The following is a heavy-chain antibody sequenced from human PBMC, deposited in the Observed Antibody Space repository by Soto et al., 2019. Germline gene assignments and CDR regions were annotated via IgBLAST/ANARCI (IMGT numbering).Heavy chain of an antibody. J-gene: IGHJ6*02. V-gene: IGHV3-23*01. D-gene: IGHD7-27*01. CDR1: GFTFSSYA. CDR3: AKERLGTDYYYYGMDV. Sequence: PGGSLRLSCAASGFTFSSYAMSWVRQAPGKGLEWVSAISGSGGSTYYADSVKGRFTISRDNSKNTLYLQMNSLRAEDTAVYYCAKERLGTDYYYYGMDVWGQGTTVTVSS. CDR2: ISGSGGST.